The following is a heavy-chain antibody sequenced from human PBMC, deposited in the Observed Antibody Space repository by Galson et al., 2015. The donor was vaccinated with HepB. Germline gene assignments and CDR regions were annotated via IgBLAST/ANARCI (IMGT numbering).Heavy chain of an antibody. V-gene: IGHV1-69*01. CDR3: ARGATVTTWRGYYYYMDV. CDR2: IIPIFGTA. CDR1: GGTFSSYA. J-gene: IGHJ6*03. D-gene: IGHD4-11*01. Sequence: KVSCKASGGTFSSYAISWVRQAPGQGLEWMGGIIPIFGTANYAQKFQGRVTITADESTSTAYMELSSLRSEDTALYYCARGATVTTWRGYYYYMDVWGKGTTVTVSS.